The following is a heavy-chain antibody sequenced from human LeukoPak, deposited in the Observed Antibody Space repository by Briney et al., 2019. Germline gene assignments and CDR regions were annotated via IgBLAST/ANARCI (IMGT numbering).Heavy chain of an antibody. J-gene: IGHJ1*01. CDR3: VKDLMGRFLMGGTTAYLHH. D-gene: IGHD1-1*01. V-gene: IGHV3-9*03. CDR1: GFTFDDYA. CDR2: ISWNSGSI. Sequence: PGRSLRLSCAASGFTFDDYAMHWVRQAPGKGLEWVSGISWNSGSIGYADSVKGRFTISRDNAKNSLYLQMNSLRVEDMAVYYCVKDLMGRFLMGGTTAYLHHWGQGTLVTVSS.